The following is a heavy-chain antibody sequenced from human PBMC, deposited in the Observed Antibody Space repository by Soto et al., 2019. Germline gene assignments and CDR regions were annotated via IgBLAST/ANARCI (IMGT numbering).Heavy chain of an antibody. J-gene: IGHJ5*02. CDR3: ARAGSYYGSGSFNWFDP. Sequence: SETLSLTCTVSGGSISSYYWSWIRQPAGKGLEWIGRIYTSGSTNCNPSLKSRVTMSVDTSKNQFSLKLSSVTAADTAVYYCARAGSYYGSGSFNWFDPWGQGTLVTVSS. D-gene: IGHD3-10*01. CDR2: IYTSGST. V-gene: IGHV4-4*07. CDR1: GGSISSYY.